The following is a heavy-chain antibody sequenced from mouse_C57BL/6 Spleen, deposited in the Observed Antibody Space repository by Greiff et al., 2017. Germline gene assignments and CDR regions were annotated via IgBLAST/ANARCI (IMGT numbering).Heavy chain of an antibody. J-gene: IGHJ3*01. CDR2: IYPGDGDT. V-gene: IGHV1-82*01. D-gene: IGHD1-1*01. CDR3: AKYGSSPFAF. Sequence: QVQLQQSGPELVKPGASVKISCKASGYAFSSSWMNWVKQRPGKGLEWIGRIYPGDGDTNYNGKFKGKATLTADKSSSTAYMQLSCLTSEYSAVYFCAKYGSSPFAFWGQGTLVTVSA. CDR1: GYAFSSSW.